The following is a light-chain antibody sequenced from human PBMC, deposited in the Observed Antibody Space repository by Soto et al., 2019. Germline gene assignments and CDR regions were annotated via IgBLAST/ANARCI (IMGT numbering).Light chain of an antibody. J-gene: IGKJ1*01. V-gene: IGKV1-5*03. CDR2: KAS. Sequence: DIQMTQSPSTLSGSVGDRVTITCRASQTISSWLAWYQQKPGKAPKLLIYKASTLKSGVPSRFSGSGSRTEFTISTSSLQPDDFETYYSQKYNSYSEAFGQGTTVDIK. CDR1: QTISSW. CDR3: QKYNSYSEA.